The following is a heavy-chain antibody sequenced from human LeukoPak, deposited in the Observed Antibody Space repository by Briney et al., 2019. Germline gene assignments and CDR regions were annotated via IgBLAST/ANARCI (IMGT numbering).Heavy chain of an antibody. CDR2: IASKTDGGTT. CDR1: GLTVTNAW. V-gene: IGHV3-15*04. Sequence: PGGSLRLSCAASGLTVTNAWMNWVGKAPGKGLEWVGRIASKTDGGTTDYAAPVKGRFTISRDDSKNTLFLQMNSLKTEDTAVYYCTTGIRGDCGQGTLVTVSS. J-gene: IGHJ4*02. CDR3: TTGIRGD.